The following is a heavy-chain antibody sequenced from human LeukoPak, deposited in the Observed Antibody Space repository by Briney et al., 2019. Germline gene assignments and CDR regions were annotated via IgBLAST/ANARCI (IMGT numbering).Heavy chain of an antibody. V-gene: IGHV4-31*03. J-gene: IGHJ4*02. CDR1: GGSISSGGYY. D-gene: IGHD5-24*01. Sequence: SETLSLTCTVSGGSISSGGYYWNWIRQHPGKGLEWIGYIYSSGSTYYNPSLKSRVTISVDTSKNGVSLNLSSVTAADTAVYYCVRDKRDGTRPSSERFDYWGQGTLVTVSS. CDR2: IYSSGST. CDR3: VRDKRDGTRPSSERFDY.